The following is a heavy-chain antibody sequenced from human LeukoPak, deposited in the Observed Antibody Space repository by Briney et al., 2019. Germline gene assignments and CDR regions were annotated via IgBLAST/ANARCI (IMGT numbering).Heavy chain of an antibody. Sequence: GRSLRLSCAASGFTFSSYGMHWVRQAPGKGLEWVAVISYDGSNKYYADSVKGRFTISRDNSKNTLYLQMNSLRAEDTAVYYCAKERYGDYGGLWIDYWGQGTLVTVSS. J-gene: IGHJ4*02. CDR1: GFTFSSYG. D-gene: IGHD4-17*01. V-gene: IGHV3-30*18. CDR3: AKERYGDYGGLWIDY. CDR2: ISYDGSNK.